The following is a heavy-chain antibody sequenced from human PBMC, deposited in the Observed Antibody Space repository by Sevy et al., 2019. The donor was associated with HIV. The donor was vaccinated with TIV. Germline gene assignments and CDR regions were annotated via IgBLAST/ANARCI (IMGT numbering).Heavy chain of an antibody. CDR1: GYTFTSYG. J-gene: IGHJ3*02. Sequence: ASVKVSCKASGYTFTSYGISWVRQAPGQGLEWMGWISAYNGNTNYAQKLQGRVTMTTDTSTSTAYMELRSLRSDETAVYYCARDTIPITMIVVAPGGDAFDIWGQGTMVTVSS. D-gene: IGHD3-22*01. CDR3: ARDTIPITMIVVAPGGDAFDI. CDR2: ISAYNGNT. V-gene: IGHV1-18*04.